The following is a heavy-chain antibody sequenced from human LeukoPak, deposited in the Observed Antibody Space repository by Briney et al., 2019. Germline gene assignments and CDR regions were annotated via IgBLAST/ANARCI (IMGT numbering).Heavy chain of an antibody. CDR2: IYHSGST. Sequence: SETLSLTCTVSGGSISSYYWSWIRQPPGKGLEWIGYIYHSGSTYYNPSLKSRVTISVDRSKNQFSLKLTSVTAADTAVYYCGGYYYYYYYIDVWGKGTTVTVSS. V-gene: IGHV4-59*04. D-gene: IGHD3-22*01. J-gene: IGHJ6*03. CDR3: GGYYYYYYYIDV. CDR1: GGSISSYY.